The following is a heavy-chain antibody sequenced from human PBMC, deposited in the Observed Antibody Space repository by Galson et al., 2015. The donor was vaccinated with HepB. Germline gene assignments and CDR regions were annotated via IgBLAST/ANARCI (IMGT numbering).Heavy chain of an antibody. CDR3: VRDALGGYDF. D-gene: IGHD3-22*01. CDR1: GFTFTDHW. V-gene: IGHV3-7*03. CDR2: LNQHGNEK. J-gene: IGHJ3*01. Sequence: SLRLSCAASGFTFTDHWMSWVRQTPRRGLEWVTNLNQHGNEKCYADSVKGRFSISRDNAKNSLYLQMNSLIDEDTAVYYCVRDALGGYDFWGQGTTVIVSS.